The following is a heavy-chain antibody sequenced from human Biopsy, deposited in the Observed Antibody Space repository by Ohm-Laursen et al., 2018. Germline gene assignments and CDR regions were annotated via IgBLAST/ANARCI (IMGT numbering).Heavy chain of an antibody. J-gene: IGHJ5*02. CDR1: GGSISSSTTYY. Sequence: GTLSLTCIVSGGSISSSTTYYWAWLRQPPGKGLEWIGSIYNTETTFYNPSLKSRVTISVDTSTNQFSLKVSSVTAADTALYFCARHPTGFWFDPWGHGTLVTVSS. V-gene: IGHV4-39*01. CDR3: ARHPTGFWFDP. CDR2: IYNTETT.